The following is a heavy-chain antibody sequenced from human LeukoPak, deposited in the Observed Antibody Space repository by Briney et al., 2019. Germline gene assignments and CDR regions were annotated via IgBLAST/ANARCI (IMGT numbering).Heavy chain of an antibody. V-gene: IGHV4-59*01. CDR3: ARGGWNYYYYYMDV. D-gene: IGHD2-15*01. Sequence: SETLSLTCTVSGDSISEYYWTWIRQAPGKRLECIGYIYYTGSTNYNPSLKSRVTISVDTSKNQFSLRLSSVTAADTAVYYCARGGWNYYYYYMDVWGKGTTVTVSS. CDR1: GDSISEYY. J-gene: IGHJ6*03. CDR2: IYYTGST.